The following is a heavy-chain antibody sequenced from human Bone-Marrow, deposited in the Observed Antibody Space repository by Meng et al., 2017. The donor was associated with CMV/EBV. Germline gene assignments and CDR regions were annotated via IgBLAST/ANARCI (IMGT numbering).Heavy chain of an antibody. Sequence: GESLKISCTGSGFTFSSYWMSWVRQAPGKGLEWVSYISSSGSTIYYADSVKGRFTISRDNAKNSLYLQMNSLRAEDTAVYYCARGAIVLMVYARSDGMDVWGQGTTVTVSS. D-gene: IGHD2-8*01. V-gene: IGHV3-48*04. CDR1: GFTFSSYW. CDR3: ARGAIVLMVYARSDGMDV. CDR2: ISSSGSTI. J-gene: IGHJ6*02.